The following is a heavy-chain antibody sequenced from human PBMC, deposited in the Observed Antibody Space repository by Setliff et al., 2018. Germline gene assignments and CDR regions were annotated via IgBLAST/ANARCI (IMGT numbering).Heavy chain of an antibody. Sequence: PGGSLRLSCAASGFTFSNYAMSWVRQAPGKGLEWVSRINGDATIAHYADSVKGRFTISRDNARNSLSLQMNSLRTEDTAVYYCFGAGTCSYWGQGTLGTVS. CDR2: INGDATIA. CDR1: GFTFSNYA. V-gene: IGHV3-23*01. J-gene: IGHJ4*02. CDR3: FGAGTCSY. D-gene: IGHD3-10*01.